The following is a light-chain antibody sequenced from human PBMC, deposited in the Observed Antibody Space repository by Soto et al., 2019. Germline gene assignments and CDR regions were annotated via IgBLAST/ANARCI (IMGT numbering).Light chain of an antibody. CDR1: QNIGSN. CDR3: QQYNNWPPYT. Sequence: EVVMTQSRATLSASPGERVILSCRASQNIGSNLAWYQQRPGQAPRLLMYGASTRATETPARFSGSGSATDFTLTISSLQSEDFAVYYCQQYNNWPPYTFGQGTKLEIK. J-gene: IGKJ2*01. CDR2: GAS. V-gene: IGKV3-15*01.